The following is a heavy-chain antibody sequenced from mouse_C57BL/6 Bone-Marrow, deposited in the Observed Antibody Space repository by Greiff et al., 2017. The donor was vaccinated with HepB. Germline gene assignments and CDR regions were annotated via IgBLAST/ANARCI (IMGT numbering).Heavy chain of an antibody. D-gene: IGHD1-1*02. J-gene: IGHJ2*01. CDR2: IDPSDSYT. CDR3: ARRWLSDY. Sequence: VQLQQSGAELVKPGASVKLSCKASGYTFTSYWMQWVKQRPGQGLEWIGEIDPSDSYTNYNQKFKGKATLTVDTSSSTAYMQLSSLTSEDSAVYYCARRWLSDYWGQGTTLTVSS. CDR1: GYTFTSYW. V-gene: IGHV1-50*01.